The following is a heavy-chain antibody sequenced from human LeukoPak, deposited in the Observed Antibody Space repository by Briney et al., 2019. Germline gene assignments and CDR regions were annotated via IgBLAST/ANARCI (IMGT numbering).Heavy chain of an antibody. J-gene: IGHJ3*02. CDR1: GDSISSYY. Sequence: PSETLSLTCTVSGDSISSYYWNWIRQPPGKGLEWIGYIYYSGSTNYNPSLKSRVTISVDTSKNQFSLKLSSVTAADTAVYYCARHDSSGPYNAFDIWGQGTMVIVSS. CDR2: IYYSGST. CDR3: ARHDSSGPYNAFDI. V-gene: IGHV4-59*08. D-gene: IGHD3-22*01.